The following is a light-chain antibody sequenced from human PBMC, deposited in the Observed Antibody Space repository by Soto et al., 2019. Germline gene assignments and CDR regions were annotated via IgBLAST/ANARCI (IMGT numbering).Light chain of an antibody. J-gene: IGLJ3*02. CDR3: SSFASSNTWV. CDR1: RIDFGAYNY. Sequence: QSALLKPPPASGFPGQSVTTSCTGTRIDFGAYNYVSWYQQHAGKAPKLVIYEVTKRPSGFPDRFSGSKSANTASLTVSGLQAEDEADYYCSSFASSNTWVFGGGTKLTVL. V-gene: IGLV2-8*01. CDR2: EVT.